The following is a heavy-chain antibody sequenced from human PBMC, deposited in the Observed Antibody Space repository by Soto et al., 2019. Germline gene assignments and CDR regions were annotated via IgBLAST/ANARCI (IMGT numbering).Heavy chain of an antibody. V-gene: IGHV4-59*01. CDR1: GGSISSYY. CDR2: IYYSGKT. J-gene: IGHJ4*02. D-gene: IGHD4-17*01. CDR3: ARDSDDYGDYGFDY. Sequence: SETLSLTCTVSGGSISSYYWSWIRQPPGKGLEWIGYIYYSGKTNYNPSLKSRVTISVDTSKNQFSLKLSSVTAADTAVYYCARDSDDYGDYGFDYWGQGTLVTVSS.